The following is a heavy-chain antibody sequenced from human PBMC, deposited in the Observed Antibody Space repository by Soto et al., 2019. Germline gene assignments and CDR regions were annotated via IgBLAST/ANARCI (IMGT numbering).Heavy chain of an antibody. CDR2: INSNGGST. Sequence: GGSLRLSCAASGFTFSSYAMHWVRHAPGKGLEYVSAINSNGGSTYYADSVKGRFTISRDNAKNSLYLQMNSLRAEDTAVYYCARGRSPRRLQWFEELSYFDYWGQGTLVTVSS. CDR3: ARGRSPRRLQWFEELSYFDY. J-gene: IGHJ4*02. D-gene: IGHD3-10*01. V-gene: IGHV3-64*02. CDR1: GFTFSSYA.